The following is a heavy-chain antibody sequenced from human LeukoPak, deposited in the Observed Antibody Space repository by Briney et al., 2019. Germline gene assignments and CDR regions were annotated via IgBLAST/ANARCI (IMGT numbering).Heavy chain of an antibody. CDR1: GFTFSSYA. D-gene: IGHD5/OR15-5a*01. CDR2: ISGRGGST. CDR3: AKDRGVSTIIRKVDCFDY. J-gene: IGHJ4*02. Sequence: PGGSLRLSCAASGFTFSSYAMNWVRQAPGKGLEWVSGISGRGGSTYYADSVKGRFTISRDNSKNTLYLQMNSLRAEDTAVYYCAKDRGVSTIIRKVDCFDYWGQGTLVTVSS. V-gene: IGHV3-23*01.